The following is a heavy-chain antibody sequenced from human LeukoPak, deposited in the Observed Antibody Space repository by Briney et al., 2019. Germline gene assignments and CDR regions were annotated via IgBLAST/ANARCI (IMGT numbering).Heavy chain of an antibody. V-gene: IGHV4-34*01. D-gene: IGHD2-8*01. J-gene: IGHJ4*02. Sequence: SETLSLTCAVYGGSFSGYYWSWIRQPPGKGLEWIGSIYYSGATFYNPSLKSRVTISVDTSKNQFSLKLSSVTAADTAVYYCAGLGNGRTFDSWGQGTLVTVSS. CDR2: IYYSGAT. CDR1: GGSFSGYY. CDR3: AGLGNGRTFDS.